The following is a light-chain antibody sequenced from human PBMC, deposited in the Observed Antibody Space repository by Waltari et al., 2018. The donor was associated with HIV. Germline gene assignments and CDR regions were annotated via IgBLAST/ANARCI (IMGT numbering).Light chain of an antibody. V-gene: IGKV1-17*01. CDR1: QGIRHD. J-gene: IGKJ1*01. CDR3: LQHNTYPLT. Sequence: DIQMTQSTSSLSAPVGDRVTITCRASQGIRHDLGWYQQKAGKAPKRLIYDASNLQSGVPARFSGTGSGTEFTLTISSLQPEDLATYYCLQHNTYPLTFGQGTKVAI. CDR2: DAS.